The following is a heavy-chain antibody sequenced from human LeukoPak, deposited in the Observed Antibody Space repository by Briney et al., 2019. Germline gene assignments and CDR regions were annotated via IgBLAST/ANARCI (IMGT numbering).Heavy chain of an antibody. V-gene: IGHV5-51*01. CDR1: GYSFTSYW. CDR3: ARRYGPTVDY. CDR2: LYPGDSDI. J-gene: IGHJ4*02. D-gene: IGHD1-1*01. Sequence: GESLKISCKGSGYSFTSYWIAWVRQMPGKGLEWMGILYPGDSDIRYSPSFQGQVTISADKSISTAYLQWSSLKASDTAIYYCARRYGPTVDYWGQGTLVTVSS.